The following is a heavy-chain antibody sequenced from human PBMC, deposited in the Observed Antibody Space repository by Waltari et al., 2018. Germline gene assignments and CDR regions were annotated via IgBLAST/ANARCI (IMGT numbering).Heavy chain of an antibody. D-gene: IGHD3-3*01. Sequence: QVPLVQSGAEVKKPGAPVTVSCKVSGYPLTELTMHGVRQAPGKGLEWMGGFDPEDDGTTYANKFQSRNTMTEDTSTDTAYMELSSLRSEDTAVYYCATTIFGVAPFDYWGQGTLVTVSS. J-gene: IGHJ4*02. CDR1: GYPLTELT. CDR3: ATTIFGVAPFDY. V-gene: IGHV1-24*01. CDR2: FDPEDDGT.